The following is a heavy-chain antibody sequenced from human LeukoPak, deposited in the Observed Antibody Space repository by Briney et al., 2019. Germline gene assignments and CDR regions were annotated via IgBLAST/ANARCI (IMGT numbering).Heavy chain of an antibody. V-gene: IGHV3-23*01. Sequence: GGSLRLSCAASGFTFTNYAMSWVRQAPGKGLEWVSGISGSGGSTCYADSVKGRFTISRDNSRNTLYLQMNSLKAEDTAVYYCAKDQDYYDSGGIDYWGQGTLVTVSS. D-gene: IGHD3-10*01. CDR3: AKDQDYYDSGGIDY. CDR2: ISGSGGST. CDR1: GFTFTNYA. J-gene: IGHJ4*02.